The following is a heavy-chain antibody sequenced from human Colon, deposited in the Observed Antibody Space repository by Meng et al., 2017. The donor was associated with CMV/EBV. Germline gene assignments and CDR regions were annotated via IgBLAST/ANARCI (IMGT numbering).Heavy chain of an antibody. J-gene: IGHJ4*02. D-gene: IGHD1-26*01. Sequence: SCAAYGFTFSSYWMHWVSQVAGEGLVWVSRINSDGTSASSADSVQGRFTISRDNAKSTLYLQMNSLRAEDTAVYYCARGYSGTYRADYWGQGTLVTVSS. CDR1: GFTFSSYW. CDR3: ARGYSGTYRADY. CDR2: INSDGTSA. V-gene: IGHV3-74*01.